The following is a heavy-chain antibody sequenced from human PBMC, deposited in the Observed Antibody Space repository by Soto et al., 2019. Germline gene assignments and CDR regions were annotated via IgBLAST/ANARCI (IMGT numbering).Heavy chain of an antibody. D-gene: IGHD3-10*02. CDR3: ARGSDVEIRAGYFDY. Sequence: ASVKVSCKASGYTFTGYYMHWVRQAPGQGLEWMGWINPNSGGTNYAQKFRGWVTMTRDTSISTAYMELSRLRSDDTAVYYCARGSDVEIRAGYFDYWGQGTLVTVSS. CDR2: INPNSGGT. J-gene: IGHJ4*02. CDR1: GYTFTGYY. V-gene: IGHV1-2*04.